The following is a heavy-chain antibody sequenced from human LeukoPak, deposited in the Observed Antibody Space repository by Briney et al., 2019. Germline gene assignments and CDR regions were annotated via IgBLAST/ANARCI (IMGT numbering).Heavy chain of an antibody. Sequence: PGGSLRLSCAASGFTLSSYGVHWVRQAPGKGLEWVALISYDGSKKYYADSVKGRFTISRDNSKNTLWLQMNSLRAEDTAVYYCAKPGQVEWEPPRYLDSWAQGTLVTVSS. J-gene: IGHJ4*02. V-gene: IGHV3-30*18. CDR1: GFTLSSYG. CDR2: ISYDGSKK. CDR3: AKPGQVEWEPPRYLDS. D-gene: IGHD1-26*01.